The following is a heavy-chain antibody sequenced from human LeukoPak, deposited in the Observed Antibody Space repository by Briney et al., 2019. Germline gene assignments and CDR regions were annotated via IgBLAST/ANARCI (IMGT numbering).Heavy chain of an antibody. V-gene: IGHV4-28*01. CDR2: IYYSGST. D-gene: IGHD6-13*01. CDR3: ARKIAAVGHFDY. CDR1: GYSISSDNW. Sequence: SDTLSLTCAVSGYSISSDNWRGWIRQPPGKGLEWIGYIYYSGSTLYNSSLKSRVTMSVDTSKNQFSLKLSSVTAVDTAVYYCARKIAAVGHFDYWGQGTLVTVSS. J-gene: IGHJ4*02.